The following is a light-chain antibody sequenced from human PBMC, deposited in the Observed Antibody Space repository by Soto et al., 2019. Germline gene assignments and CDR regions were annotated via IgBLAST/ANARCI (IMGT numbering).Light chain of an antibody. CDR3: QQYYSYPGT. V-gene: IGKV1-8*01. CDR1: QGISSY. J-gene: IGKJ3*01. CDR2: AAS. Sequence: AIRMTQSPSSLSASTGDRVTITCRASQGISSYLAWYQQKPGKAPKLLIYAASTLKSGVPTRFSGSGSGTDFTLTISRLQSEYFASYYCQQYYSYPGTFGRGTKVDIK.